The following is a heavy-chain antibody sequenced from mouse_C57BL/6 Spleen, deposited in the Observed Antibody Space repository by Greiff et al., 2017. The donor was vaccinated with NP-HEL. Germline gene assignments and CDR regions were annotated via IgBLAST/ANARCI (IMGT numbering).Heavy chain of an antibody. J-gene: IGHJ2*01. D-gene: IGHD3-2*02. CDR3: AREKGQGYFDY. CDR1: GYSITSGYY. Sequence: ESGPGLVKPSQSLSLTCSVTGYSITSGYYWNWIRQFPGNKLEWMGYISYDGSNNYNPSLKNRISITRDTSKNQFFLKLNSVTTEDTATYYCAREKGQGYFDYWGQGTTLTVSS. V-gene: IGHV3-6*01. CDR2: ISYDGSN.